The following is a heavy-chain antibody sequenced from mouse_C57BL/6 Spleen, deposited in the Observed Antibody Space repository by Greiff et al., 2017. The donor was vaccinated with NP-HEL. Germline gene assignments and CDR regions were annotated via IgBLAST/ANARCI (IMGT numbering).Heavy chain of an antibody. CDR1: GFTFSSYA. CDR3: ARERGYFDV. V-gene: IGHV5-4*01. J-gene: IGHJ1*03. Sequence: EVQGVESGGGLVKPGGSLKLSCAASGFTFSSYAMSWVRQTPEKRLEWVATISDGGSYTYYPDNVKGRFTISRDNAKNNLYLQMSHLKSEDTAMYYCARERGYFDVWGTGTTVTVSS. CDR2: ISDGGSYT.